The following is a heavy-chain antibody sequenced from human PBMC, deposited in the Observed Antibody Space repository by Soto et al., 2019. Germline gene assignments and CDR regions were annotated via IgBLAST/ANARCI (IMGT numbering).Heavy chain of an antibody. CDR2: ISSSGSTI. J-gene: IGHJ2*01. Sequence: AGGSLRLSCAASGFTFSSYEMNWVRQAPGKGLEWVSYISSSGSTIYYADSVKGRFTISRDNAKNSLYLQMNSLRAEDTAVYYCARDDYDFWSGNNWYFDLWGRGTLVTVSS. D-gene: IGHD3-3*01. V-gene: IGHV3-48*03. CDR3: ARDDYDFWSGNNWYFDL. CDR1: GFTFSSYE.